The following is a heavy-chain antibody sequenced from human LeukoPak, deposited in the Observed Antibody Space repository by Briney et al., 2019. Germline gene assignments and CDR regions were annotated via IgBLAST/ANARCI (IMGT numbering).Heavy chain of an antibody. CDR1: GGSFSGYY. CDR3: ARVNDGARYYYYYYMDV. J-gene: IGHJ6*03. Sequence: PSETLSLTCAVYGGSFSGYYWSWIRQPPGKGLEWIGEINHSGSTNYNPSLKSRVTISVDTSKNQFSLKLSSVTAADTAVYYCARVNDGARYYYYYYMDVWGKGTTVTVSS. V-gene: IGHV4-34*01. CDR2: INHSGST. D-gene: IGHD4-17*01.